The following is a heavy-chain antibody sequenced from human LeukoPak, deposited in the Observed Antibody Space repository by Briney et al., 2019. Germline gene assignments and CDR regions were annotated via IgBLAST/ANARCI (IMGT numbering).Heavy chain of an antibody. CDR3: ARFDYGDYEIDY. Sequence: SETLSLTCTVSGYSISSGYYWGWIRHPPGKGLEWIGSINHSGATYYNPSLKSRVTISLDTSKNQFSLKLSSVTAADTAVYYCARFDYGDYEIDYWGQGTLVTVSS. D-gene: IGHD4-17*01. CDR1: GYSISSGYY. J-gene: IGHJ4*02. V-gene: IGHV4-38-2*02. CDR2: INHSGAT.